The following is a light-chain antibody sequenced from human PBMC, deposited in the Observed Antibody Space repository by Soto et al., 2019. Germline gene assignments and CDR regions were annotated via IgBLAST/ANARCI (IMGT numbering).Light chain of an antibody. CDR1: SSNIGSNY. CDR3: GALDDIVSGIV. Sequence: QSVLTQPPSASGTPGQTVTISCSGRSSNIGSNYVYCYQQLPGTAPRLIIYRADQRPSGVTDRFSGSKSGNSASLAISGLRSEDEADYYCGALDDIVSGIVFGGGTKLTVL. V-gene: IGLV1-47*01. J-gene: IGLJ2*01. CDR2: RAD.